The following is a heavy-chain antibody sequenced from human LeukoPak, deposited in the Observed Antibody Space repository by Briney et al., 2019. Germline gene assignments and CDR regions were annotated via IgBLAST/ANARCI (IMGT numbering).Heavy chain of an antibody. Sequence: ASVKVSCKASRSTFTNFYIHWVRQAPGQGVEWMGIINSFGGSITYAQKFQGRVTMTRDTSTSTVYMELSSLRSEDTGVYYYTLFDYGDYDYWGQGTLVTVSS. CDR2: INSFGGSI. V-gene: IGHV1-46*01. CDR1: RSTFTNFY. CDR3: TLFDYGDYDY. J-gene: IGHJ4*02. D-gene: IGHD4-17*01.